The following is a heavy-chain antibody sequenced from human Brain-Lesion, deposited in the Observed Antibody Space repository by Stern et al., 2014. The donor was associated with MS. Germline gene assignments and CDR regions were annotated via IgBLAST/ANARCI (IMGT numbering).Heavy chain of an antibody. V-gene: IGHV4-61*02. Sequence: VQLVESGPGLVKPSQTLSLTCTVSGGSISSGNYYWSWIRQPAGGGLEWIGRIYSSGSTQYNPPLQSRVTISADTYTHQFSLRLSSVTAADTAVYYCARGNYDVLTDNGGHGFDIWGQGTMVTVSS. CDR2: IYSSGST. J-gene: IGHJ3*02. CDR1: GGSISSGNYY. D-gene: IGHD3-9*01. CDR3: ARGNYDVLTDNGGHGFDI.